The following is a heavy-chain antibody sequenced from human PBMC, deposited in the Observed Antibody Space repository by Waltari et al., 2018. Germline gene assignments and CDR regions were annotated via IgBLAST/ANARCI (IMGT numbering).Heavy chain of an antibody. CDR1: GGSISSYY. V-gene: IGHV4-59*01. J-gene: IGHJ6*03. CDR3: VRGRGGGFGYYYYMDV. D-gene: IGHD3-10*01. CDR2: IYYSGST. Sequence: QVQLQESGPGLVKPSETLSLTCTVSGGSISSYYWSWIRQPPGKGLEWIGYIYYSGSTNVNPPLKGRVTISVDTSKNQFSLKLSSVTAADTAVYYCVRGRGGGFGYYYYMDVWGKGTTVTISS.